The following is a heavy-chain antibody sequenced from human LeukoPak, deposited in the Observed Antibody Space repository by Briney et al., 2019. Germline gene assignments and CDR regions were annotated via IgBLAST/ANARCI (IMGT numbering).Heavy chain of an antibody. V-gene: IGHV1-8*01. D-gene: IGHD3-22*01. CDR1: GYTFTSYD. CDR2: MNPNSGNT. J-gene: IGHJ6*02. Sequence: GASVKVSCKASGYTFTSYDINWVRQATGQGLEWMGWMNPNSGNTGYAQKFQGRVTMTRNTSISTAYMELSSLRSEDTAVCYCASSYYYDSSGYHYYYYGMDVWGQGTTVTVSS. CDR3: ASSYYYDSSGYHYYYYGMDV.